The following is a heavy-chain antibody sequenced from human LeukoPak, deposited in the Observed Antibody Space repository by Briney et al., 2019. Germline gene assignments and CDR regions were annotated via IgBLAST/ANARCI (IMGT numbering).Heavy chain of an antibody. J-gene: IGHJ2*01. Sequence: SETLSLTCAVYGGSFSGYYWSWIRQPPGKGLEWIGEINHSGSTNYNPSLKSRVTISVDTSKNQFSLKLSSVTAADTAVYYCARDDNCGGDCYSPNWYFDLWGRGTLVTVSS. V-gene: IGHV4-34*01. D-gene: IGHD2-21*02. CDR2: INHSGST. CDR3: ARDDNCGGDCYSPNWYFDL. CDR1: GGSFSGYY.